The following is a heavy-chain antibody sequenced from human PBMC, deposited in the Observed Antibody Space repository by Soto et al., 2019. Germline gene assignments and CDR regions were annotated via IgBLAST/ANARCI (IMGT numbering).Heavy chain of an antibody. Sequence: PSETLSLTCTVFGGSISDGDFYWSWIRQPPGEGLEWIGFIYYSGTTFYNPSLKSRLTVSVDRSKNQFSLQLTSVTAADTAVYYCARVKLGYFCGLDVWGQGTTVTVSS. CDR1: GGSISDGDFY. CDR3: ARVKLGYFCGLDV. V-gene: IGHV4-30-4*01. CDR2: IYYSGTT. D-gene: IGHD5-18*01. J-gene: IGHJ6*02.